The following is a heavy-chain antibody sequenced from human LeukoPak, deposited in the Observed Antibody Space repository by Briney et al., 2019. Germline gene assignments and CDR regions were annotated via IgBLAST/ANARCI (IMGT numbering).Heavy chain of an antibody. V-gene: IGHV4-34*01. CDR2: INHSGST. J-gene: IGHJ4*02. Sequence: PSETLSLTCAVYGGSFSGYYWSWIRQPPGKGLEWIGEINHSGSTNYNPSLKSQVTISVDTSKNRFSLKLSSVTAADTAVYYCARDPPPGYYDSSGYLNYWGQGTLVTVSS. CDR1: GGSFSGYY. CDR3: ARDPPPGYYDSSGYLNY. D-gene: IGHD3-22*01.